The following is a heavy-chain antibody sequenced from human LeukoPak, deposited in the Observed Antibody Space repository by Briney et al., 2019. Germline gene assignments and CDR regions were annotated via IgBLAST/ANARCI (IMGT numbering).Heavy chain of an antibody. CDR2: INHSGST. D-gene: IGHD3-9*01. CDR3: ARLTKVLRYFDWLLSGGRGYFDY. V-gene: IGHV4-34*01. CDR1: GGSFSGYY. Sequence: PSETLSLTCAVYGGSFSGYYWSWIRQPPGKGLEWIGEINHSGSTNYNPSLKSRVTISVDTSKNQFSLKLSSVTAADTAVYYCARLTKVLRYFDWLLSGGRGYFDYWGQGTLVTVSS. J-gene: IGHJ4*02.